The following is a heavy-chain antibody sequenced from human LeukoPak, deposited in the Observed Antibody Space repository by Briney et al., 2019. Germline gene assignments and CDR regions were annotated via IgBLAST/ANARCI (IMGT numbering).Heavy chain of an antibody. CDR1: GGSISSSSYY. CDR3: AREWAVTTTNLVAFDI. J-gene: IGHJ3*02. CDR2: IYYSGST. V-gene: IGHV4-61*01. Sequence: SETLSLTCTVSGGSISSSSYYWSWIRQPPGKGLEWIGYIYYSGSTNYNPSLKSRVTISVDTSKNQFSLKLSSVTAADTAVYYCAREWAVTTTNLVAFDIWGQGTMVTVSS. D-gene: IGHD4-17*01.